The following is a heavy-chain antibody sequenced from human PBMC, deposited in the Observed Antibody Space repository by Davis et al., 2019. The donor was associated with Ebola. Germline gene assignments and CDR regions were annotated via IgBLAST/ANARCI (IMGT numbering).Heavy chain of an antibody. V-gene: IGHV3-21*01. Sequence: GESLKISCAASGFTFSSYSMNWVRQAPGKGLEWVSSISSSSSYIYYADSVKGRFTISRDNAKNSLYLQMNSLRAEDTAVYYCARDYYYYGSGSYHYHFDYWGQGTLVTVSS. CDR1: GFTFSSYS. D-gene: IGHD3-10*01. CDR3: ARDYYYYGSGSYHYHFDY. J-gene: IGHJ4*02. CDR2: ISSSSSYI.